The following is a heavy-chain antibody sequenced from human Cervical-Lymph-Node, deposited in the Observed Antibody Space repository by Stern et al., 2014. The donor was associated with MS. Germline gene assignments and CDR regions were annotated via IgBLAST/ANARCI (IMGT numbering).Heavy chain of an antibody. V-gene: IGHV3-30*11. J-gene: IGHJ6*02. Sequence: VQLVESGGGVVQPGRSLRLSCAASGFTFNSYTMHWVRQAPGKGLEWVAVISYDGDNIYYAESVKGRFTISRENSKNTLSLQINSLRVDDTAIYYCARDRASSRAGGGMDVWGQGTTVTVSS. CDR3: ARDRASSRAGGGMDV. CDR1: GFTFNSYT. CDR2: ISYDGDNI. D-gene: IGHD6-6*01.